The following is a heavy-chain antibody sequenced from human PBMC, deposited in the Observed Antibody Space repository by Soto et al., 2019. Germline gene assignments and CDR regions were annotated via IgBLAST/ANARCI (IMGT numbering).Heavy chain of an antibody. J-gene: IGHJ4*02. CDR2: IDQSGST. V-gene: IGHV4-34*01. CDR3: ARGRYDFWSGYSFNLDY. Sequence: DTLSLTCAVYGGSFSGFYWSWIRQPPGKGLEWIGEIDQSGSTNYNPSLKSRVTISVDTSKIQLSLKLTSVTAADTAVYYCARGRYDFWSGYSFNLDYWGQGTLVTVSS. CDR1: GGSFSGFY. D-gene: IGHD3-3*01.